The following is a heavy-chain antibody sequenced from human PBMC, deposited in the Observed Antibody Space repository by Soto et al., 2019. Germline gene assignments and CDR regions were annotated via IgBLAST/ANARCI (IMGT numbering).Heavy chain of an antibody. J-gene: IGHJ6*02. CDR1: GFTFNNYG. V-gene: IGHV3-30*18. D-gene: IGHD4-4*01. Sequence: QVQLVESGGGVVQPGRSLRLSCAASGFTFNNYGMHWVRQAPGKGLVWVTVISYDGSHKYYADSVKGRFTISRDNSKKALYLQMNSLRDEDTAVYYCAKRRGDHSNYSWGIDVWGQGTTVTFSS. CDR3: AKRRGDHSNYSWGIDV. CDR2: ISYDGSHK.